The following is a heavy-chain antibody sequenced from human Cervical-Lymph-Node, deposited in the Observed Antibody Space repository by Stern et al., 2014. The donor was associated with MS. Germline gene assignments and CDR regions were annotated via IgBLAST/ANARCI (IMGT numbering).Heavy chain of an antibody. Sequence: QVQLQESGPGLVKSSETLSLTCTVSGGSITSRGYFWGWIRQSPGKGLEWIGSLSDSGSTYYNPSLKSRVNISVHTSKSQFSLPLSSVTAADTAVYYCARLRISAGDYWGQGVLVTVSS. V-gene: IGHV4-39*01. J-gene: IGHJ4*02. CDR2: LSDSGST. CDR1: GGSITSRGYF. D-gene: IGHD6-13*01. CDR3: ARLRISAGDY.